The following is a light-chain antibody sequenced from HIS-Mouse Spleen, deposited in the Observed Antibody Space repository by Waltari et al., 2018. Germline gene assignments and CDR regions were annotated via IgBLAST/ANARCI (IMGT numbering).Light chain of an antibody. CDR3: AAWDDSLSGPVV. V-gene: IGLV1-47*01. J-gene: IGLJ2*01. CDR1: SSNNGSNY. Sequence: QSVLTQPPSASGTPGQRVTISCSGSSSNNGSNYVNWYQPLPGTAPKLLIYRNNQRPSGVPDRFSGSKSGTSASLAISGLRSEDEADYYCAAWDDSLSGPVVFGGGTKLTVL. CDR2: RNN.